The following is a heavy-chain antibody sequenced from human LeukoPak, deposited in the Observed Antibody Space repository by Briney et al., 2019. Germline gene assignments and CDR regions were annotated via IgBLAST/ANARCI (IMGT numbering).Heavy chain of an antibody. Sequence: GTLSLTCAVSGGSISSSNWWSGFRQPPGKGLEWIGEIYHSGSTNYNPSLKSRVTISVDKSKNQFSLKLSSVTAADTAVYYCARVVRYCSSTSCYSGFDPWGQGTLVTVSS. V-gene: IGHV4-4*02. CDR3: ARVVRYCSSTSCYSGFDP. D-gene: IGHD2-2*02. CDR1: GGSISSSNW. J-gene: IGHJ5*02. CDR2: IYHSGST.